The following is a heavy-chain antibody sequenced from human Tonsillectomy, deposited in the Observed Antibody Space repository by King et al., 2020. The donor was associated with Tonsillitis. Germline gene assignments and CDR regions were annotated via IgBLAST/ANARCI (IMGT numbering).Heavy chain of an antibody. D-gene: IGHD4-17*01. CDR3: ATAGTMVTSSFHF. V-gene: IGHV1-46*03. CDR1: GYIFTTYD. Sequence: VQLVESGAEVKKPGASVKVSCKASGYIFTTYDMHWVRQAPGQGLEWMGVINPRGGSTSYAQRFQGRITMTGDTSTSRVYSELSSLRSEDTSVYYCATAGTMVTSSFHFWGQGTLVTVSS. J-gene: IGHJ4*02. CDR2: INPRGGST.